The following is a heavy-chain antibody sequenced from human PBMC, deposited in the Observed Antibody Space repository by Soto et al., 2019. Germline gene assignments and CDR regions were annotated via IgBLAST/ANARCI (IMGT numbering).Heavy chain of an antibody. CDR3: ARERHELFTGPPCVWYFYL. Sequence: QVQLQQWGAGPLRPLETLSLTCGVSGGSFSGYYWAWIRQSPGQGLERIGEINDRGSINYNPSLKSRVSIPVDTSKYHYALNLRTLTAADTAVYYCARERHELFTGPPCVWYFYLWGRGTLVTVSS. CDR2: INDRGSI. CDR1: GGSFSGYY. J-gene: IGHJ2*01. V-gene: IGHV4-34*01. D-gene: IGHD3-9*01.